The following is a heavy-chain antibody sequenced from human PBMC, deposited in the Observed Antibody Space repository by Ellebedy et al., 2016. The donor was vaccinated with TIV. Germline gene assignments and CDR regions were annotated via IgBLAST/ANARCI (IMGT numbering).Heavy chain of an antibody. J-gene: IGHJ6*02. D-gene: IGHD2-15*01. CDR2: INHSGSI. CDR3: ASCRPTPNFYGMDV. Sequence: SETLSLTXAVYGGSFSGYYWSWIRQPPGKGLEWIGEINHSGSINYNPSLKSRVTISVDKSKNQFSLKLSSVTAADTAVYYCASCRPTPNFYGMDVWGQGTTVTVSS. V-gene: IGHV4-34*01. CDR1: GGSFSGYY.